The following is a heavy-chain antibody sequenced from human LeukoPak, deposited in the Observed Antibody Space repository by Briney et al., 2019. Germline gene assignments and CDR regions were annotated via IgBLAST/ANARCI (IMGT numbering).Heavy chain of an antibody. Sequence: GGSLRLSCAASGFIFNTYVMHWVRQAPGKGLEWLAFIRYDGSNKNYADSVKGRFTISRDNSKNTLYLQMNSLRAEDTAVYYCAKRGEDSSGYYKARTVYYYYYYMDVWGKGTTVTVSS. CDR2: IRYDGSNK. D-gene: IGHD3-22*01. V-gene: IGHV3-30*02. CDR3: AKRGEDSSGYYKARTVYYYYYYMDV. CDR1: GFIFNTYV. J-gene: IGHJ6*03.